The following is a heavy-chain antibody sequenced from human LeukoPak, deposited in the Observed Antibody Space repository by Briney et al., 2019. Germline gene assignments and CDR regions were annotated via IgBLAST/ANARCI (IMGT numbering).Heavy chain of an antibody. J-gene: IGHJ4*02. CDR2: ISSSSSYI. V-gene: IGHV3-21*01. Sequence: GGSLRLSCAASGFTISSYSMNWVRQAPGRGLEWVSSISSSSSYIYYADSVKGRFTISRDNAKNSLYLQMNSLRAEDTAVYYCARDGSSSSPGRYFDYWGQGTLVTVSS. D-gene: IGHD6-6*01. CDR3: ARDGSSSSPGRYFDY. CDR1: GFTISSYS.